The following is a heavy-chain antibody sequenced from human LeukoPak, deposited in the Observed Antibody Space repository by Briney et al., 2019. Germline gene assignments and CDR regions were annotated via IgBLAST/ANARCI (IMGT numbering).Heavy chain of an antibody. V-gene: IGHV3-74*01. CDR2: INTDGRST. D-gene: IGHD1-26*01. J-gene: IGHJ4*02. Sequence: GGSLRLSCAASGFTFSSYWMQWVRQAPGKGPVWVSRINTDGRSTSYADSVKGRFTISRDNAKNTLYLQMNSLRAEDTAVYYCARARGSYDLFDYWGKGTLVTVSS. CDR3: ARARGSYDLFDY. CDR1: GFTFSSYW.